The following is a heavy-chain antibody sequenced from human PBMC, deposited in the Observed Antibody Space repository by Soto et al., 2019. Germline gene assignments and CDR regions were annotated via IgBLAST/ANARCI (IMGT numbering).Heavy chain of an antibody. CDR1: RFTVGSSY. V-gene: IGHV3-53*01. D-gene: IGHD2-2*01. CDR2: IYTGDTP. CDR3: TRDLMDVVPPADDLFDP. J-gene: IGHJ5*02. Sequence: PGGSLRLSCAASRFTVGSSYVSWVRQAPGKGLEWVSVIYTGDTPYYADSVKGRFTISRDNSKNTLYLQMNSLRVEDTAVYYCTRDLMDVVPPADDLFDPWRQGILVTVSS.